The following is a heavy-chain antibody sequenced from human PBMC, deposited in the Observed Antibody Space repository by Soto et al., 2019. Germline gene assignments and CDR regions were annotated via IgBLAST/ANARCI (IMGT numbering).Heavy chain of an antibody. CDR3: ARDHKAAAGIPQPMGWFDP. Sequence: ASVKVSCKASGGTFSSYAISWVRQAPGQGLEWMGGIIPIFGTANYAQKFQGRVTITADESTSTAYMELSSLRSEDTAVYYCARDHKAAAGIPQPMGWFDPWGQGTLVTVSS. CDR1: GGTFSSYA. CDR2: IIPIFGTA. D-gene: IGHD6-13*01. J-gene: IGHJ5*02. V-gene: IGHV1-69*13.